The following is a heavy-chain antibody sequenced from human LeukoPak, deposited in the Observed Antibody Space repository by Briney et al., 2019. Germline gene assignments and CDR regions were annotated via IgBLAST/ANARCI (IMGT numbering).Heavy chain of an antibody. Sequence: GGSLRLSCVATGPAFKIYWMHWVRQAPGKGLVWVSHIDRDGRRTSYAASVKGRFTISRDNAKNTLYLQMNSLRVEDTAIYFCTRNPAGLNWFDPWGQGTLVTVSS. V-gene: IGHV3-74*01. CDR1: GPAFKIYW. CDR3: TRNPAGLNWFDP. J-gene: IGHJ5*02. CDR2: IDRDGRRT.